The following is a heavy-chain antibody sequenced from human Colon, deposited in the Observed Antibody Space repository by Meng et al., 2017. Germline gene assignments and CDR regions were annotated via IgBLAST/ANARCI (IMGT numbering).Heavy chain of an antibody. CDR3: AKNLGYESSGYEY. J-gene: IGHJ4*02. CDR2: VSSDGYIQ. D-gene: IGHD3-22*01. V-gene: IGHV3-30*18. CDR1: GFSFDMFA. Sequence: QVILLESGGGVVQSGVSLRLTCEVSGFSFDMFAIHWVRRAPGKGLEWVAVVSSDGYIQHYTDSVKGRFSVSRDNSKNTIYLQMNSLRPDDTAMYFCAKNLGYESSGYEYWGQGTLVTVSS.